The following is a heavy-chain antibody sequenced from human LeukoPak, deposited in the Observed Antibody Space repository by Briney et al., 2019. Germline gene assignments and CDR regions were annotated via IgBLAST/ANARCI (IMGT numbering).Heavy chain of an antibody. Sequence: ASVKVSCKASGYTFTDYYIHWVLQAPGQGLEWMGRIHPKTGGTQSAQKFQGRVTMTTDTSINTAYMELSSLSSDDTAVFYCAKDCGLGCTRDYWGQGTLVTVSS. V-gene: IGHV1-2*06. CDR3: AKDCGLGCTRDY. CDR1: GYTFTDYY. D-gene: IGHD3/OR15-3a*01. J-gene: IGHJ4*02. CDR2: IHPKTGGT.